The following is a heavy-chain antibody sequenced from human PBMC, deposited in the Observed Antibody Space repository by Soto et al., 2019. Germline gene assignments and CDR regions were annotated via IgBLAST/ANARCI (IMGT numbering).Heavy chain of an antibody. CDR1: GFTFSSYD. J-gene: IGHJ4*02. D-gene: IGHD6-13*01. Sequence: PGESLRLSCAASGFTFSSYDMHWVRQATGKGLEWVSAIGTAGDTYYPGSVKGRFTISRENAKNLVYLQLSSLRAEDTAVYYCARIGYSSSSFDYWGQGT. CDR2: IGTAGDT. V-gene: IGHV3-13*01. CDR3: ARIGYSSSSFDY.